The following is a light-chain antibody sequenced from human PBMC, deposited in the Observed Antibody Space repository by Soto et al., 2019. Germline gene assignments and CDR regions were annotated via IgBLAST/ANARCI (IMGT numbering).Light chain of an antibody. J-gene: IGLJ3*02. V-gene: IGLV1-47*01. CDR3: AAWDHSLSGWM. CDR2: RNN. Sequence: QAVLTQPPSASATPGQRVTISCSGSSSNIGSDFVFWYQQLPGTAPKLLIYRNNQRPSGVPDRFSGSKSSSSASLAISGLRSEDEAYYYCAAWDHSLSGWMIGGGTKVTVL. CDR1: SSNIGSDF.